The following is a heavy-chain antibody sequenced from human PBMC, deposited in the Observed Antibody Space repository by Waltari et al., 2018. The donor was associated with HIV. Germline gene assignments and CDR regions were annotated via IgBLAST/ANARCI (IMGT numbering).Heavy chain of an antibody. CDR1: GYSFATYW. CDR3: TKGMYANQDYFDN. CDR2: IYPGDSDT. V-gene: IGHV5-51*03. D-gene: IGHD2-8*01. J-gene: IGHJ4*02. Sequence: EVQLVQCGAEVKKPGSPRKTSCQGSGYSFATYWIGWVRQMPGKRLEWMGIIYPGDSDTRYSPSFQGQVTISADKSIRTAYLQWSSLKASDTAMYYCTKGMYANQDYFDNWGQGTLVTVSS.